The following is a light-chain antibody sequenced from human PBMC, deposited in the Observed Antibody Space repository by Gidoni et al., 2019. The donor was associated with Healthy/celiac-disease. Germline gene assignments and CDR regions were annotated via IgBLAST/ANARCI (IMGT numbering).Light chain of an antibody. CDR2: AAS. CDR1: QSISSY. J-gene: IGKJ1*01. V-gene: IGKV1-39*01. CDR3: QQSYSTPQT. Sequence: PSSLSASVGDRVTITCRASQSISSYLNWYQQKPGKAPKLLIYAASSLQSGVPSRFSGSGSGTDFTLTISSLQPEDFATYYCQQSYSTPQTFGQGTKVEIK.